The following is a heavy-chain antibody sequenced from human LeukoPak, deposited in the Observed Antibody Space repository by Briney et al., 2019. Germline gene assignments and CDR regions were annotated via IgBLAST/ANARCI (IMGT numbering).Heavy chain of an antibody. CDR2: ISSSTTTI. D-gene: IGHD2-2*01. CDR3: ARDLGYCSSTSCPGGY. J-gene: IGHJ4*02. V-gene: IGHV3-48*01. Sequence: PGGSLRLSCEASGFTFRSYSMNWVRQAPGKGLEWVSYISSSTTTIYYADSMKGRFTISRDNAKNSLYLQMNSLRAEDTAVYYCARDLGYCSSTSCPGGYWGQGTLVTVSS. CDR1: GFTFRSYS.